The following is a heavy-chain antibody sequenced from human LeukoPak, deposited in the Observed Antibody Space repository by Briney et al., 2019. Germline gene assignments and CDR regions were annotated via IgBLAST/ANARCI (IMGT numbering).Heavy chain of an antibody. CDR3: ARDTSVGIDY. CDR2: IWYDGSNK. V-gene: IGHV3-33*08. Sequence: GGSLRLSCAASGFSFSNYAMSWVRQAPGKGLEWVAVIWYDGSNKYYADSVKGRFTISRDNSKNTLYLQMNSLRAEDTAVYYCARDTSVGIDYWGQGTLVTVSS. D-gene: IGHD7-27*01. J-gene: IGHJ4*02. CDR1: GFSFSNYA.